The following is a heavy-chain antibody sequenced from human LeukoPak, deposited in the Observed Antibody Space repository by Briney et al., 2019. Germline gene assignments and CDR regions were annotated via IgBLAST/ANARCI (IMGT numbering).Heavy chain of an antibody. Sequence: SETLSLTCTVSGGSISSSSYYWGWIRQPPGKGLEWIGSISYSGSSYYNPSLKSRVTISVDTSKNQFSLKLSSVTAADTAVYYCARVEWFGELSPFDIWGQGTMVTVSS. CDR1: GGSISSSSYY. CDR3: ARVEWFGELSPFDI. CDR2: ISYSGSS. J-gene: IGHJ3*02. D-gene: IGHD3-10*01. V-gene: IGHV4-39*07.